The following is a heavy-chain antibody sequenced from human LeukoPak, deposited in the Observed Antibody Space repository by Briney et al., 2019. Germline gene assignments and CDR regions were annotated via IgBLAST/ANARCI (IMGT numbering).Heavy chain of an antibody. J-gene: IGHJ3*02. Sequence: QPGRSLRLSCAASGFTFSSYGMHWVRQAPGKGLEWVAVIWYDGSNKYYADSVKGRFTISRDNSKNTLYLQMNSLRAEDTAVYYCAKDLPPLRFGNAFDIWGQGTMVTVSS. D-gene: IGHD5-12*01. CDR1: GFTFSSYG. CDR3: AKDLPPLRFGNAFDI. V-gene: IGHV3-33*06. CDR2: IWYDGSNK.